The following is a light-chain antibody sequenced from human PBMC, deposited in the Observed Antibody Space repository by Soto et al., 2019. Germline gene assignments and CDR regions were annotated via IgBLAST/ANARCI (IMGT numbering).Light chain of an antibody. CDR3: TSYAGSGNPVL. J-gene: IGLJ2*01. CDR2: EVT. CDR1: SNDIGEYHY. Sequence: QSALTQPPSASGSPGQSVTIPCTGTSNDIGEYHYVSWYQQHPGKAPKLMIYEVTQRPSGVPHRFSGSKSGNTASLTVSGLQPEDEADYYCTSYAGSGNPVLFGGGTKLTVL. V-gene: IGLV2-8*01.